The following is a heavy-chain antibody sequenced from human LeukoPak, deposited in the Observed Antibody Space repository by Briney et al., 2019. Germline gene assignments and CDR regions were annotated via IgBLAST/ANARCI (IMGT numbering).Heavy chain of an antibody. V-gene: IGHV3-30*03. CDR2: ISNDGSRK. CDR3: ARDRAWNYFDY. J-gene: IGHJ4*02. Sequence: GGSLRPSCAASGFTFSRHGMHWVRQASGKGLEWVAIISNDGSRKYYAHSVEGRFTISRDNSKNTLYLQMDSLRAEDTAVYYCARDRAWNYFDYWGQGTLVTVSS. CDR1: GFTFSRHG. D-gene: IGHD3-3*01.